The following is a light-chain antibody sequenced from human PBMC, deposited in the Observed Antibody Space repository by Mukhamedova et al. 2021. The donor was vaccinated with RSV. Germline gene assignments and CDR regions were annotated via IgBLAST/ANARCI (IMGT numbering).Light chain of an antibody. J-gene: IGKJ1*01. CDR3: QQYNNWPPWT. CDR1: QSVSSN. Sequence: GERATLSCRASQSVSSNLAWYQQKPGQAPRLLIYGASTRATGIPARFSGSGSGTESTLTISSLQSEDFAVYYCQQYNNWPPWTFGQ. V-gene: IGKV3-15*01. CDR2: GAS.